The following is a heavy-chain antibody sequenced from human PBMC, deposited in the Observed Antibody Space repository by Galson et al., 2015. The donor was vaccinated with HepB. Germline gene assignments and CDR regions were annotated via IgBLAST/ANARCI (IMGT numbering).Heavy chain of an antibody. CDR1: GFTFSSYA. Sequence: SLRLSCAASGFTFSSYAMHWVRQAPGKGLEWVAVISYDGSNKYYADSVKGRFTISRDNSKNTLYLQMNSLRAEDTAVYYCAREGGGGGALYYYYYGMDGWGQGTTVPVSS. CDR3: AREGGGGGALYYYYYGMDG. CDR2: ISYDGSNK. D-gene: IGHD3-16*01. J-gene: IGHJ6*02. V-gene: IGHV3-30-3*01.